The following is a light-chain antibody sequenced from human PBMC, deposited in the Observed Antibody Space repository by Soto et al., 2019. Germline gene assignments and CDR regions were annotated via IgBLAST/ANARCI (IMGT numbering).Light chain of an antibody. CDR3: QQYGNSPQT. CDR1: HSLSNNIY. Sequence: EIVLIQSPATLSLSPVERASLSCSSSHSLSNNIYLAWYQQKPGQAPRLLIYGASSRATGIPNRFSGSGSGTDFTLTISRLEPEDFAVYYRQQYGNSPQTFGQGTKVDNK. CDR2: GAS. J-gene: IGKJ1*01. V-gene: IGKV3-20*01.